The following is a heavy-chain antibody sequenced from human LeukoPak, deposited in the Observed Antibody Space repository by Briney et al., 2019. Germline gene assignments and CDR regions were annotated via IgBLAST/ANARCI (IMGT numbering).Heavy chain of an antibody. D-gene: IGHD3-10*01. J-gene: IGHJ5*02. Sequence: PGGSLRLSCAASGFTFSSYGMHWVRQAPGKGLEWVAVIWYDGSNKYYADSVKGRFTISRDDSKNTLYLQMNSLRAEDTAVYYCARDSVSYPLFGTYYYGSGSYPNWFDPWGQGTLVTVSS. CDR2: IWYDGSNK. CDR1: GFTFSSYG. V-gene: IGHV3-33*01. CDR3: ARDSVSYPLFGTYYYGSGSYPNWFDP.